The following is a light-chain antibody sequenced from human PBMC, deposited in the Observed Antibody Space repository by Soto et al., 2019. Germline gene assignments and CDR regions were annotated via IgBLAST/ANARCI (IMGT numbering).Light chain of an antibody. CDR3: QQYDNLPLT. CDR2: GAS. J-gene: IGKJ4*01. CDR1: QDISNY. V-gene: IGKV1-33*01. Sequence: DIQMTQSPSSLSASEGDRVTITCQASQDISNYLNWYQQKAGKAPKLLIHGASNLETGVPSRFSGSGSGTDFTFTISSLQPEDIAKYYCQQYDNLPLTFGGGTKVEIK.